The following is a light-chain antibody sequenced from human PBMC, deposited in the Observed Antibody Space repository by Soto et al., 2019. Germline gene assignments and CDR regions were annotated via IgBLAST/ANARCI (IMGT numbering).Light chain of an antibody. Sequence: QSALTQPRSVSGSPGPSVTISCTGTSSDVGAYNYVSWFQQHPGKAPKLMMSDVSKRPSGVPDRFSGSKSGTTASLTISGLQAEDEADYYCCSYAGSYTLLFGGGTKLTVL. CDR2: DVS. J-gene: IGLJ2*01. V-gene: IGLV2-11*01. CDR3: CSYAGSYTLL. CDR1: SSDVGAYNY.